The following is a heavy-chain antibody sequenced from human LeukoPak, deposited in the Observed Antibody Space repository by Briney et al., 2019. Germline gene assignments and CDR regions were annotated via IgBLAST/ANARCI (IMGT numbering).Heavy chain of an antibody. D-gene: IGHD5-18*01. CDR1: GGTFSSYA. CDR2: IIPIFGTA. J-gene: IGHJ6*03. Sequence: ASVKVSCRASGGTFSSYAISWVRQAPGQGLEWMGGIIPIFGTANYAQKFQGRVTITTDESTSTAYMELSSLRSEDAAVYYCARGPGIQLWPPLYYYYYMDVWGKGTTVTVSS. V-gene: IGHV1-69*05. CDR3: ARGPGIQLWPPLYYYYYMDV.